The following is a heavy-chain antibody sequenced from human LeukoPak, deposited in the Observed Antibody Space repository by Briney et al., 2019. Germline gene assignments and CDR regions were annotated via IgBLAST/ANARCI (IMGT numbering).Heavy chain of an antibody. CDR2: IIPIFGTA. Sequence: ASVKVSCKASGCTFSSYAISWVRQAPGQGLEWMGGIIPIFGTANYAQKFQGRVTITADESTSTAYMELSSLRSEDTAVYYCARETFGEMATIFWGQGTLVTVSS. CDR3: ARETFGEMATIF. J-gene: IGHJ4*02. D-gene: IGHD5-24*01. CDR1: GCTFSSYA. V-gene: IGHV1-69*13.